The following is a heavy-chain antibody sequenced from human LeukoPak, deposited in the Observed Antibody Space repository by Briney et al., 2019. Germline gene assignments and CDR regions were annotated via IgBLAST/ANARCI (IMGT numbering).Heavy chain of an antibody. CDR2: IKQDGSEK. Sequence: GGSLRLSCAASGFTFSSYWMSWVRQAPGKGLEWVANIKQDGSEKYSVDSVKGRFTISRDNAKNSLYMQMNSLRAEDTAVYYCARVMSASVWRSYGSYYYYYLDIWGKGTTVTVSS. J-gene: IGHJ6*03. CDR3: ARVMSASVWRSYGSYYYYYLDI. D-gene: IGHD3-16*01. CDR1: GFTFSSYW. V-gene: IGHV3-7*01.